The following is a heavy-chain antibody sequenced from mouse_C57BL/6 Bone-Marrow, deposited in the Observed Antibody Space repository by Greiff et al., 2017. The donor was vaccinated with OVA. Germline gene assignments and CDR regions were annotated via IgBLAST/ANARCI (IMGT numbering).Heavy chain of an antibody. V-gene: IGHV1-42*01. CDR3: ARQTTVVSYYFDY. CDR2: INPSTGGT. Sequence: VQLKQSGPELVKPGASVKISCKASGYSFTGYYMNWVKQSPEKSLEWIGEINPSTGGTTYNQKFKAKATLTVDKSSSTAYMQLKSLTSEDSAVYYCARQTTVVSYYFDYWGQGTTLTVSS. J-gene: IGHJ2*01. D-gene: IGHD1-1*01. CDR1: GYSFTGYY.